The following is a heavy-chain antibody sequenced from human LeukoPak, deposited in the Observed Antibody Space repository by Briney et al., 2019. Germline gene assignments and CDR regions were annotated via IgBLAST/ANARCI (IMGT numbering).Heavy chain of an antibody. D-gene: IGHD6-13*01. J-gene: IGHJ4*02. CDR1: GFTFSSYA. CDR2: IVDTGDGT. CDR3: ARASSSGDY. Sequence: HPGGSLRLSCAASGFTFSSYAMSWVRQAPGKGLEWVSTIVDTGDGTFYADSVKGRFTISRDNSKNTLYLQMNSLRAEDTAVYYCARASSSGDYWGQGTLVTVSS. V-gene: IGHV3-23*01.